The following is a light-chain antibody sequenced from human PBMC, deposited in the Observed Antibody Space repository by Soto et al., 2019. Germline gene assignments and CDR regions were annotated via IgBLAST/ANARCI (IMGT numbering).Light chain of an antibody. CDR3: LQHSTYPAT. CDR2: AAS. CDR1: QGIRTW. V-gene: IGKV1-17*03. J-gene: IGKJ4*01. Sequence: DIQMTQSPSSVSASVGDRVAITCRASQGIRTWLAWFQHQPGKVPKRLIYAASDLESGVPSRFSGSGSGTEFTLTISSLQPEDFATYYCLQHSTYPATFGGGTKVDIK.